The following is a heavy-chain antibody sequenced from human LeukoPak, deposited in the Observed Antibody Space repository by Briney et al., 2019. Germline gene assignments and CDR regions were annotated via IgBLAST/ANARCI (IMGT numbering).Heavy chain of an antibody. V-gene: IGHV3-53*01. CDR3: AREGPYYDFWSGHMGALSYYYYYYMDV. CDR2: IYSGGTT. Sequence: GGSLRLSCVVSGFTVSSDSMNWVRQAPGKGLEWGSVIYSGGTTYYSDSVKGRFTLSRDISKNSVHLQVKSLRAEDTAVYYCAREGPYYDFWSGHMGALSYYYYYYMDVWGKGTTVTVSS. CDR1: GFTVSSDS. J-gene: IGHJ6*03. D-gene: IGHD3-3*01.